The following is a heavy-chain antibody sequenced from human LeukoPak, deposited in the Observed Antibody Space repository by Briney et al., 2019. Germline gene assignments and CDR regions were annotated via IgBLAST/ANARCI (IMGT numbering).Heavy chain of an antibody. J-gene: IGHJ4*02. CDR2: VSGNNGNT. Sequence: ASVKVSCKASGYTFTTYGISWVRQAPGQGLEWXXXVSGNNGNTNYAQKLQGRVTMTEDTSTDTAYMELSSLRSEDTAVYYCATGYGDYAPPRLDYWGQGTLVTVSS. D-gene: IGHD4-17*01. CDR1: GYTFTTYG. V-gene: IGHV1-18*01. CDR3: ATGYGDYAPPRLDY.